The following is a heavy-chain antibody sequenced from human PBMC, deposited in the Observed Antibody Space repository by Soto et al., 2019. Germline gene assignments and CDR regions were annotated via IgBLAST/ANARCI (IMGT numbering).Heavy chain of an antibody. D-gene: IGHD2-2*01. CDR2: IYYSGST. CDR1: GGSISSGGYY. Sequence: NPSETLSLTCTVSGGSISSGGYYWSWIRQHPGKGLEWIGYIYYSGSTYYNPSLKSRVTISVDTSKNQFSLKLSSVTAADTAVYYFARVFGKKNVGVPAAIGWFVPWGQGTLVTVSS. J-gene: IGHJ5*02. CDR3: ARVFGKKNVGVPAAIGWFVP. V-gene: IGHV4-31*03.